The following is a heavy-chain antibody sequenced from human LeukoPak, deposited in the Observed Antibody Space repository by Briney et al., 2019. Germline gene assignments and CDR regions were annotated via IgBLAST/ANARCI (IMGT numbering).Heavy chain of an antibody. CDR3: ARVGAAPGHFDY. CDR1: GYXVAGYG. Sequence: ASVKVSCKSSGYXVAGYGIIWVRQAPGQGLEWIGWISTYSGNTNYAHNLQGRITVTTETSTSTAYMELRSLRSDDTAVYYCARVGAAPGHFDYWGQGTQLTVSS. D-gene: IGHD6-13*01. V-gene: IGHV1-18*01. CDR2: ISTYSGNT. J-gene: IGHJ4*02.